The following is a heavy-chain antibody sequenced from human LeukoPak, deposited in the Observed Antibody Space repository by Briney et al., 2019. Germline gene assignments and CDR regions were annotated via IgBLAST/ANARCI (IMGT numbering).Heavy chain of an antibody. CDR2: ISSSSSYI. D-gene: IGHD3-3*01. Sequence: GSLRLSCAASGFTFSSYSMNWVRQAPGKGLEWVSSISSSSSYIYYADSVKGRFTISRDNAKNSLYLQMNSLRAEDTAVYYRARDFSSVDFWSGYDYWGQGTLVTVSS. V-gene: IGHV3-21*06. CDR1: GFTFSSYS. CDR3: ARDFSSVDFWSGYDY. J-gene: IGHJ4*02.